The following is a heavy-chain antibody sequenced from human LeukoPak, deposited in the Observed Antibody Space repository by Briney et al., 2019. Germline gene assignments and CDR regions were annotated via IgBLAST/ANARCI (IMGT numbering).Heavy chain of an antibody. V-gene: IGHV3-53*01. CDR3: ARSVRPSRLGY. CDR1: GFTVSSNY. J-gene: IGHJ4*02. Sequence: GGSLRLSRAASGFTVSSNYMSWVRQAPGKGLEWVSVIYSGGSTYYADSVKGRFTISRDNSKNTLYLQMNSLRAEDTAVYYCARSVRPSRLGYWGQGTLDTVSS. D-gene: IGHD3-10*01. CDR2: IYSGGST.